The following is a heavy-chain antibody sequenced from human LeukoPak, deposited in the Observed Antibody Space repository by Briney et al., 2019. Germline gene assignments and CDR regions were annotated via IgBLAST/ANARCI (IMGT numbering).Heavy chain of an antibody. CDR1: GGSISSYY. Sequence: SETLSLTCTVSGGSISSYYWSWIRQPPGKGLEWIGYIYYTGSTNYNPSLKSRVTISVDTSKNQFSLKLSSVTAADTAVYYCARVYGSGYDFRGAFDIWGQGTMVTVSS. J-gene: IGHJ3*02. CDR3: ARVYGSGYDFRGAFDI. V-gene: IGHV4-59*01. D-gene: IGHD5-12*01. CDR2: IYYTGST.